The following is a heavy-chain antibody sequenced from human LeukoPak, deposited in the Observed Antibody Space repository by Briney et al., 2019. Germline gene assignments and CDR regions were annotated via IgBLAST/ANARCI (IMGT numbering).Heavy chain of an antibody. D-gene: IGHD3-22*01. J-gene: IGHJ3*02. CDR3: ARSGFYYDSSEASDAFVI. Sequence: ASVKVSCKASGYTFTSYDTNWVRQATGQGLEWMGWMNPNSGNTGYAQKFQGRVTMTRNTSISTAYMELSSLRSEDTAVYYCARSGFYYDSSEASDAFVIWGQGQMATVSS. V-gene: IGHV1-8*01. CDR1: GYTFTSYD. CDR2: MNPNSGNT.